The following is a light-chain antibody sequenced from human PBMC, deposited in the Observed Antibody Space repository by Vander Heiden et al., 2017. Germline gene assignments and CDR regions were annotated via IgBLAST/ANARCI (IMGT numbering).Light chain of an antibody. V-gene: IGKV3-15*01. CDR3: QQYYNWPST. Sequence: EIVMTQSPATLSASPGERDSLSCRATQSVTSNLAWYQQKPGQAPRLLIFGASTRATGIPARFGGSGSGTEFTLTISSLQSEDFAVYYCQQYYNWPSTFGQGTKLEIK. CDR2: GAS. CDR1: QSVTSN. J-gene: IGKJ2*01.